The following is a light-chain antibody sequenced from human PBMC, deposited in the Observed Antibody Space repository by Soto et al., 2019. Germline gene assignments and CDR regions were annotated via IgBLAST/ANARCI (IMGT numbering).Light chain of an antibody. CDR2: DVF. J-gene: IGLJ3*02. CDR3: CSHRSRSSLGV. CDR1: SSDVGDYNY. Sequence: QSVLTQPASVSGSPGQSITISCTGTSSDVGDYNYVSWYQQCPGKAPKLIIYDVFKRPSGVSNRFSASKSGNTASLTISGLQAEDEADYYCCSHRSRSSLGVFGGGTKLTVL. V-gene: IGLV2-14*03.